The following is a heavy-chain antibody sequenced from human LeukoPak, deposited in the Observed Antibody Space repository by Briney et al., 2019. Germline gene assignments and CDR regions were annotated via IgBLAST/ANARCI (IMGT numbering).Heavy chain of an antibody. Sequence: PSETLSLTCTVSGGSISSYYWSWMRQPAGKGLEWIGRIYTSGSTDYNPSLKSRVTMSVDTSKNQFSLKLSSVTAADTAVYYCARHRAYSSSSPFDYWGQGTLVTVSS. CDR2: IYTSGST. CDR1: GGSISSYY. CDR3: ARHRAYSSSSPFDY. D-gene: IGHD6-6*01. V-gene: IGHV4-4*07. J-gene: IGHJ4*02.